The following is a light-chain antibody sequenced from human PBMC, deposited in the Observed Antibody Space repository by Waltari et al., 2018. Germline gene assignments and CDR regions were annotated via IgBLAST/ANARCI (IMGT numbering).Light chain of an antibody. CDR1: QTVLYSSNNKNY. V-gene: IGKV4-1*01. J-gene: IGKJ1*01. Sequence: DIVMTQSPDSLAVSLGERATINCKSSQTVLYSSNNKNYLDWYKQKPGQPPKLLIYWASTRESGVPDRFSGSGSGTDFTLTISSLQAEDVAVYYCQQYYSTPWTFGQGTKVEIK. CDR3: QQYYSTPWT. CDR2: WAS.